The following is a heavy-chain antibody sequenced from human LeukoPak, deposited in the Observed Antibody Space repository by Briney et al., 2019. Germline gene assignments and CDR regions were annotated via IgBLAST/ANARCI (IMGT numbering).Heavy chain of an antibody. D-gene: IGHD2-8*01. CDR3: AKGDCASGSCYFDD. Sequence: GGALRLSCAPSGFTLSKQPMYWVRQAPGKGLEWVSSLSDTGDRRPYADSVKGRFTISRDSARTALYLQMNSLRAEETAVYYCAKGDCASGSCYFDDWGQGSQVTVSS. J-gene: IGHJ4*02. CDR1: GFTLSKQP. CDR2: LSDTGDRR. V-gene: IGHV3-23*01.